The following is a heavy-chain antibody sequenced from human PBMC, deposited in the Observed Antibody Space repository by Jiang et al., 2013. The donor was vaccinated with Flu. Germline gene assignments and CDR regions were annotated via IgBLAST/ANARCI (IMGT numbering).Heavy chain of an antibody. D-gene: IGHD3-10*01. Sequence: PGESLKISCQGSGYNFANFWIGWVRQMPGKGLEWMGIIYSGDSDTRYSPSFRGQVTISVDKSISTAYLQWSSLKASDTAMYYCARRDGNYYGIHYWGQGTQVTVSS. V-gene: IGHV5-51*01. J-gene: IGHJ4*02. CDR1: GYNFANFW. CDR2: IYSGDSDT. CDR3: ARRDGNYYGIHY.